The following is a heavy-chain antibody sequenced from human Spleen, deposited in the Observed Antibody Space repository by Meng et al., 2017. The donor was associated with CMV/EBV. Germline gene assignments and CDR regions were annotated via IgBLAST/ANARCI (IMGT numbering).Heavy chain of an antibody. CDR3: ISYYDFWSGYYTFDY. Sequence: GESLKISCAASGFIFSDHYMDWVRQAPGKGLEWVGRSRNKANRYTTEYAASVKGRFTISRDESKNSLYLQMNSLKTEDTAVYYCISYYDFWSGYYTFDYWGQGTLVTVSS. V-gene: IGHV3-72*01. CDR2: SRNKANRYTT. J-gene: IGHJ4*02. D-gene: IGHD3-3*01. CDR1: GFIFSDHY.